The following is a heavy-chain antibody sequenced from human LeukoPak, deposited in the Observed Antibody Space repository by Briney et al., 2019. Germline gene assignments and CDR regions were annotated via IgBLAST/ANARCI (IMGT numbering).Heavy chain of an antibody. V-gene: IGHV3-7*03. CDR1: GFTFSSYW. Sequence: GGSLRLSCAASGFTFSSYWMSWVRQAPGKGLEWVANIKQDGSEKYYVDSVKGRFTISRDNAKNTLYLQMNGLRAEDTAVYYCARDRGYSYAKKSSYYYYMDVWGKGTTVTISS. D-gene: IGHD5-18*01. CDR3: ARDRGYSYAKKSSYYYYMDV. CDR2: IKQDGSEK. J-gene: IGHJ6*03.